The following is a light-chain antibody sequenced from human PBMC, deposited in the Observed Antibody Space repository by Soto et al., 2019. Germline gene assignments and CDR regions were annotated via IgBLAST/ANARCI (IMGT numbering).Light chain of an antibody. CDR2: GN. V-gene: IGLV1-40*01. CDR1: SSNIGTNYD. J-gene: IGLJ3*02. Sequence: QSVLTQPPSVSGAPGQRVTISCTGSSSNIGTNYDVPWYQQLPGTAPKLLVYGNNRPSGVPDRFSASKSGTSASLVITGLQAEDEADYYCQSYDISLSGSWVFGGGTKLTVL. CDR3: QSYDISLSGSWV.